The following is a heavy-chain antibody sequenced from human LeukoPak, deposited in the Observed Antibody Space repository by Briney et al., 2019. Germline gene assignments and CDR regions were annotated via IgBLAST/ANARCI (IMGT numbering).Heavy chain of an antibody. J-gene: IGHJ6*04. CDR2: IYYSGST. Sequence: SETLSLTCTVSGGSISSYYWSWIRQPPGKGLEWIGYIYYSGSTNYNPSLKSRVTISVDTSKNQFSLKLSSVTAADTAVYYCARGGNAACSSTSCPTNYYGMDVWGKGTTVTVSS. V-gene: IGHV4-59*01. CDR1: GGSISSYY. D-gene: IGHD2-2*01. CDR3: ARGGNAACSSTSCPTNYYGMDV.